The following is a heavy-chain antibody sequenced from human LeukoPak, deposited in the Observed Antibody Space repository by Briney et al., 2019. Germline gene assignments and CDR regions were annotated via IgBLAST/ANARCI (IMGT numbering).Heavy chain of an antibody. CDR3: ARDGEVRRYYDFWSGIYGMDV. Sequence: SETLSLTCTVSGGSIRSSYYYWGWIRQPPGKGLEWIGYIYYSGSTNYNPSLKSRVTISVDTSKNQFSLKLSSVTAADTAVYYCARDGEVRRYYDFWSGIYGMDVWGQGTTVTVSS. CDR2: IYYSGST. D-gene: IGHD3-3*01. CDR1: GGSIRSSYYY. J-gene: IGHJ6*02. V-gene: IGHV4-61*01.